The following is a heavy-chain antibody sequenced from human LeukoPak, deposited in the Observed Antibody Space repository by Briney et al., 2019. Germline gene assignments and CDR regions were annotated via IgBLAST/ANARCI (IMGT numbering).Heavy chain of an antibody. Sequence: ASVKVSCKASGYTFTDYGITWVRQTPTQGLQWMGWISAYNGNTNYAQDIQGRATMTTDTSTTTAYMELRNLRSDDTAVYYCARGGRWESHTDYWGQGTLVTVFS. CDR3: ARGGRWESHTDY. V-gene: IGHV1-18*01. CDR2: ISAYNGNT. D-gene: IGHD1-26*01. CDR1: GYTFTDYG. J-gene: IGHJ4*02.